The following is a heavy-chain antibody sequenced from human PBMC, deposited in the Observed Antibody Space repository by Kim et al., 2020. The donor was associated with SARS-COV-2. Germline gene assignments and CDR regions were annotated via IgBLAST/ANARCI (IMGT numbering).Heavy chain of an antibody. V-gene: IGHV3-30*02. CDR3: AKEGYYGSGSFPDY. J-gene: IGHJ4*02. Sequence: DSVKGRFTISRVNSKNTLYLQMNSLRAEDTAVYYCAKEGYYGSGSFPDYWGQGTLVTVSS. D-gene: IGHD3-10*01.